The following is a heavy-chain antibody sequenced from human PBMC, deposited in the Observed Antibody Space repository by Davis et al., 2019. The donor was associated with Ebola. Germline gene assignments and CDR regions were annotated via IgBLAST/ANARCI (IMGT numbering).Heavy chain of an antibody. CDR2: GTSADT. D-gene: IGHD4-17*01. CDR1: GFIFSTYV. J-gene: IGHJ3*02. CDR3: ARGAYGDYIVKAFDI. Sequence: GGSLRLSCSASGFIFSTYVMSWVRQAPGKGLEWVSTYGTSADTYYADSVKGRFTVSRDNSKNTLSLQMNSLRAEDTAIYYCARGAYGDYIVKAFDIWGQGTKVTVSS. V-gene: IGHV3-23*01.